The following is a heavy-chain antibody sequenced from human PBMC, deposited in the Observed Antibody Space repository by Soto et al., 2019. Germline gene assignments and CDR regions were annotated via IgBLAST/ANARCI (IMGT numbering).Heavy chain of an antibody. CDR3: ARGPLFLYSADFR. V-gene: IGHV1-3*01. J-gene: IGHJ4*02. CDR2: INGGNGDT. D-gene: IGHD1-26*01. CDR1: GYTFTSYA. Sequence: QVRLVQSGAEVKKPGASVRISCRTSGYTFTSYAITWLRHAPGQRLEWMGWINGGNGDTKYSQKFQDRLSITRDTSATTVSLGLSSLTSEDTAIYYCARGPLFLYSADFRWGQGTLVTVSS.